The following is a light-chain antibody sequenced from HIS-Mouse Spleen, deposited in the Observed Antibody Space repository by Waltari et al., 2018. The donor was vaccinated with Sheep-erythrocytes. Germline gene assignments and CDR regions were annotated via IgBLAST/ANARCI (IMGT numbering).Light chain of an antibody. Sequence: QSALTQPASVSGSPGQSITISCTGTSSDVGSYNLVSWYQQHPGKAPKRMIYEGSKRPSGVSNGFSCSKSGNTASLTISGLQAEDEADYYCCSYAGSSTPWVFGGGTKLTVL. CDR1: SSDVGSYNL. CDR2: EGS. V-gene: IGLV2-23*01. CDR3: CSYAGSSTPWV. J-gene: IGLJ3*02.